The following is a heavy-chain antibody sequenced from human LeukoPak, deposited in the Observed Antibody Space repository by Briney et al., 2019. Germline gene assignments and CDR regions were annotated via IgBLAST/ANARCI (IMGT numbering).Heavy chain of an antibody. D-gene: IGHD6-13*01. J-gene: IGHJ1*01. Sequence: ASVKVSCKASGGTFSSYAISWVRQAPGQGLEWMGRIIPIFGIANYAQKSQGRVTITADKSTSTAYMELSSLRSEDTAVYYCARDLGIAAAAYAEYFQHWGQGTLVTVSS. CDR1: GGTFSSYA. CDR3: ARDLGIAAAAYAEYFQH. V-gene: IGHV1-69*04. CDR2: IIPIFGIA.